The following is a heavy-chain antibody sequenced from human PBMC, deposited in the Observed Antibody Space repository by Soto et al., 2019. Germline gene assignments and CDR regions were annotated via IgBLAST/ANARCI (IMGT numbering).Heavy chain of an antibody. D-gene: IGHD2-15*01. Sequence: GESLKISCKGSGYSFTSYWICWVRQMPGKGLEWMGIIYPGDSDTRYSPSFQGQVTISADKSISTAYLQWSSLKASDTAMYYCARQDRDYYYGMDVWGQGTTVTVSS. CDR3: ARQDRDYYYGMDV. J-gene: IGHJ6*02. V-gene: IGHV5-51*01. CDR2: IYPGDSDT. CDR1: GYSFTSYW.